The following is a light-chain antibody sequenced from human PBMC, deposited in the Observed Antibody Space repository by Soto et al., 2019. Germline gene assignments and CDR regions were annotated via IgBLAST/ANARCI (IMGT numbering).Light chain of an antibody. CDR2: DAS. V-gene: IGKV3-20*01. CDR1: QSVSNNY. J-gene: IGKJ3*01. CDR3: QQYGNSPFT. Sequence: ETVLTQSPGTLSLSPGERATLSCRASQSVSNNYLAWYQQKPGQTPRLLIYDASSRATGIPDRFSGSGSGTDFTLTISRLEPEDFVVYYCQQYGNSPFTFGPGTKVDVK.